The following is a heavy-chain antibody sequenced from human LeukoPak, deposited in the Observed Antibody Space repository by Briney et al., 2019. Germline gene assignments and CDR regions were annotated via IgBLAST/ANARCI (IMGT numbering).Heavy chain of an antibody. D-gene: IGHD3-10*01. CDR3: AKDHRRGGSGSYTKSSFDY. Sequence: GGSLRLSCAASGFTFSSYEMNWVRQAPGKGLEWVAVISYDGSNKYYADSVKGRFTISRDNSKNTLYLQMNSLRAEDTAVYYCAKDHRRGGSGSYTKSSFDYWGQGTLVTVSS. V-gene: IGHV3-30*18. J-gene: IGHJ4*02. CDR2: ISYDGSNK. CDR1: GFTFSSYE.